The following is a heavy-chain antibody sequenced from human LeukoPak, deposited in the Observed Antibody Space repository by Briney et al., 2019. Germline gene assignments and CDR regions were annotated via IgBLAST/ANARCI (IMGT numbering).Heavy chain of an antibody. J-gene: IGHJ4*02. CDR3: ATVNPYDSSGYLPES. Sequence: WASVKVSCKVSGYTLTGLSMHWVRQAPGKGLEWMGGFDPEDGVTIYAQKFQGRVTMTEDTSTDTAYMELSSLRSEDTAVYYCATVNPYDSSGYLPESWGQGTLVTVSS. CDR1: GYTLTGLS. D-gene: IGHD3-22*01. CDR2: FDPEDGVT. V-gene: IGHV1-24*01.